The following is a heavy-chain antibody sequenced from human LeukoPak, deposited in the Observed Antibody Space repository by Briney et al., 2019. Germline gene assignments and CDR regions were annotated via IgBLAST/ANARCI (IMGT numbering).Heavy chain of an antibody. J-gene: IGHJ6*03. CDR2: INPNSGNT. CDR3: ARGLGRRKSGDYYYYYYMDV. CDR1: GYTFTGYY. Sequence: ASVKVSCKASGYTFTGYYMHWVRQAPGQGLEWMGWINPNSGNTGYAQKFQGRVTMTRNTSISTAYMELSSLRSEDTAVYYCARGLGRRKSGDYYYYYYMDVWGKGTTVTISS. V-gene: IGHV1-8*02. D-gene: IGHD4-17*01.